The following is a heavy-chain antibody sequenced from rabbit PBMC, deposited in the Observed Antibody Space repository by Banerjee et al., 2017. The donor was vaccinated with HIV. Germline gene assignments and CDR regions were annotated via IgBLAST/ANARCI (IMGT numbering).Heavy chain of an antibody. V-gene: IGHV1S45*01. CDR2: IYGDGVGNT. J-gene: IGHJ4*01. CDR3: ARSVSGEWYFGL. CDR1: GFSFSSSYW. Sequence: QAQLEESGGDLVKPEGSLTLTCTASGFSFSSSYWICWVRQAPVKGLEWIACIYGDGVGNTYSASWAKGRFTISRTSSTTVTLQMTSLTAADTATYFCARSVSGEWYFGLWGQGTLVTVS. D-gene: IGHD1-1*01.